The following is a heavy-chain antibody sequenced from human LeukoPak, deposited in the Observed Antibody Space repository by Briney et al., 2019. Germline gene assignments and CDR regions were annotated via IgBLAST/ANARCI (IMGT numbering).Heavy chain of an antibody. CDR2: IHYSGST. CDR3: ARDFGRGYCSTTSCFVPWFDP. V-gene: IGHV4-59*11. Sequence: SETLSLTCTVSGGSISNHYWSWIRQPPGKGLEWIGYIHYSGSTNYNPSLKSRVTISVDTSKNQFSLKLTSVTAADTAVYYCARDFGRGYCSTTSCFVPWFDPWGHGTLVTVSS. CDR1: GGSISNHY. J-gene: IGHJ5*02. D-gene: IGHD2-2*01.